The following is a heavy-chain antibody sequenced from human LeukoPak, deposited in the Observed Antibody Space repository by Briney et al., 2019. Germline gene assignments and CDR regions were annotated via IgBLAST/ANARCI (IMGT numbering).Heavy chain of an antibody. CDR2: ISSSSSYI. D-gene: IGHD3-16*01. CDR1: GFTFSSYS. V-gene: IGHV3-21*01. Sequence: PGGSLRLSCAASGFTFSSYSMNWVRQAPGKGLEWVSSISSSSSYIYYADSVKGRFTISRDNAKNSLYLQMNSLRAEDAAVYYCARERGGSFAYWGQEPGVTFPS. J-gene: IGHJ4*02. CDR3: ARERGGSFAY.